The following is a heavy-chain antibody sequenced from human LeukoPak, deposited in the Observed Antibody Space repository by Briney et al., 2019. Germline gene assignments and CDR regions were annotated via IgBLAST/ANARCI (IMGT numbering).Heavy chain of an antibody. CDR2: ISAYNGNT. CDR3: ATSSTNYCGGDCYHEGDAFDI. Sequence: GASVKVSCKASGYTFTGYYMHWVRQAPGQGLEWMGWISAYNGNTNYAQKLQDRVTMTTDTSTSTAYMELRSLRSDDTAVYYCATSSTNYCGGDCYHEGDAFDIWGQGTMVTVSS. CDR1: GYTFTGYY. V-gene: IGHV1-18*04. D-gene: IGHD2-21*02. J-gene: IGHJ3*02.